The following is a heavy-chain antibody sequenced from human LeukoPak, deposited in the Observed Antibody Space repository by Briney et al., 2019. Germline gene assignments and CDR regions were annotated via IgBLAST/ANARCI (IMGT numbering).Heavy chain of an antibody. CDR3: ARAKRITMILVATGWFDP. CDR2: INHSGST. Sequence: SETLSLTCAVYGGSFSGYFWSWIRQPPGKGLEWIGEINHSGSTYYNPSLKSRVTMSVDTSKNQFSLKLSSVTAADTAVYYCARAKRITMILVATGWFDPWGQGTLVTVSS. J-gene: IGHJ5*02. V-gene: IGHV4-34*09. CDR1: GGSFSGYF. D-gene: IGHD3-22*01.